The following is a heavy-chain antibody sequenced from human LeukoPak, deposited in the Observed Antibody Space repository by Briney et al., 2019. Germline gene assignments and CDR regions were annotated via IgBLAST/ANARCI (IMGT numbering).Heavy chain of an antibody. CDR2: ISGTGGAI. CDR3: ARVLGGGWWFDP. Sequence: PSGGSLRLSCAASGFTFSSHSMNWVRQAPGKGLEWLSYISGTGGAIYYADSVKGRFIISRDNAKNSLYLQMNSLRDEDTAVYYCARVLGGGWWFDPWGQGTLVTVSS. J-gene: IGHJ5*02. CDR1: GFTFSSHS. D-gene: IGHD3-16*01. V-gene: IGHV3-48*02.